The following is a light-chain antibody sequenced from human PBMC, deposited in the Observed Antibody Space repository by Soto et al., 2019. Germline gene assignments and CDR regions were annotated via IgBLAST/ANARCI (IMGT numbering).Light chain of an antibody. V-gene: IGKV1-27*01. J-gene: IGKJ2*01. Sequence: DIQMTQSPSSLSASVGDRVTITCRASQGISNYLAWYQQKPGEVPKLLLYAASTLHTGVPSRFSGSGSGTDVTLTISSLEPEDVATYYCQKYNSVPYTFGQGTKVEIK. CDR1: QGISNY. CDR3: QKYNSVPYT. CDR2: AAS.